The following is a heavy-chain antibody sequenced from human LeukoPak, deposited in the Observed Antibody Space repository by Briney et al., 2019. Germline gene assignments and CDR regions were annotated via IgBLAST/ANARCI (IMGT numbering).Heavy chain of an antibody. Sequence: GGSLRLSCAASGFTFSSYWMSWVRQAPGKGLGWVANIKQDGSEKYYVDSVKGRFTISRDNAKNSLYLQMNSLRAEDTAVYYCAKVKLRITMIVVVIPSRYYFDYWGQGTLVTVSS. CDR1: GFTFSSYW. CDR2: IKQDGSEK. V-gene: IGHV3-7*03. J-gene: IGHJ4*02. CDR3: AKVKLRITMIVVVIPSRYYFDY. D-gene: IGHD3-22*01.